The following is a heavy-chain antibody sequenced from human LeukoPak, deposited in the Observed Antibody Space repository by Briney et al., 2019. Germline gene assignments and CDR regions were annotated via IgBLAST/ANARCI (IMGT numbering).Heavy chain of an antibody. Sequence: GRSLRLSCAASGFTFSSYGMHWVRQAPGKGLEWVAVISYDGSNKYYADSVKGRFTISRDNSKNTLYPQMNSLRAEDTAVYYCAKVGLSGSYYVPPYFDYWGQGTLVTVSS. D-gene: IGHD1-26*01. V-gene: IGHV3-30*18. CDR3: AKVGLSGSYYVPPYFDY. CDR1: GFTFSSYG. J-gene: IGHJ4*02. CDR2: ISYDGSNK.